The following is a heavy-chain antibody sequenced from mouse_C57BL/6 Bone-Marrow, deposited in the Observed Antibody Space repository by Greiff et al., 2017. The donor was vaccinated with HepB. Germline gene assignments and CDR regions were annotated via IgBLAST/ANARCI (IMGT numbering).Heavy chain of an antibody. Sequence: EVQGVESGGDLVKPGGSLKLSCAASGFTFSSYGMSWVRQTPDKRLEWVATISSGGSYTCYPDSVKGRFTISRDNAKNTLYLQMSSLKSEDTAMYYCASLYYSNYLYYWGQGTTLTVSS. D-gene: IGHD2-5*01. CDR1: GFTFSSYG. CDR2: ISSGGSYT. J-gene: IGHJ2*01. V-gene: IGHV5-6*01. CDR3: ASLYYSNYLYY.